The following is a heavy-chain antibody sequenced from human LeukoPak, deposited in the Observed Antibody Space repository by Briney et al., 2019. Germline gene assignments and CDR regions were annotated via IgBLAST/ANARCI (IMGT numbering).Heavy chain of an antibody. CDR3: ATEYYDSSGYPHGAFDI. Sequence: SVTLSLTCTVSGGSISSYYWSWIRQPPGKGLEWIGYIYYSGSTNYNPSLKSRVTISVDTSRNQFSLKLSSVTAADTAVYYCATEYYDSSGYPHGAFDIWGQGTMVTVSS. CDR1: GGSISSYY. J-gene: IGHJ3*02. D-gene: IGHD3-22*01. V-gene: IGHV4-59*01. CDR2: IYYSGST.